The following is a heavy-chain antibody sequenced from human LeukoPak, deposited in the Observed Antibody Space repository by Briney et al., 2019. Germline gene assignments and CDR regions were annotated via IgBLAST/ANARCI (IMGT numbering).Heavy chain of an antibody. CDR3: ARHGWRSSSLTNWLDP. Sequence: SSETLSLTCTVSGDSISGSSYYWGWNRQSPGKELEWIASIYYSGTTYYNPSLKSRVTMSVDTSKNQFSLKLSSVTAADTAVYYCARHGWRSSSLTNWLDPWGQGTLVTVSS. J-gene: IGHJ5*02. CDR1: GDSISGSSYY. D-gene: IGHD6-6*01. V-gene: IGHV4-39*01. CDR2: IYYSGTT.